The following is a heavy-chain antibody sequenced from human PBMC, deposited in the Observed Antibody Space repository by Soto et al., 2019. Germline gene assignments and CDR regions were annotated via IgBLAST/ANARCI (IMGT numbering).Heavy chain of an antibody. Sequence: PGEFLKISCKGSGYSFTSYWISWVRQMPGKGLEWMGRIDPSDSYTNYSPSFQGHVTISADKSISTAYLQWSSLKASDTAMYYCARQLESSTSSNWFDPWGQGTLVTVSS. D-gene: IGHD2-2*01. CDR1: GYSFTSYW. CDR2: IDPSDSYT. J-gene: IGHJ5*02. V-gene: IGHV5-10-1*01. CDR3: ARQLESSTSSNWFDP.